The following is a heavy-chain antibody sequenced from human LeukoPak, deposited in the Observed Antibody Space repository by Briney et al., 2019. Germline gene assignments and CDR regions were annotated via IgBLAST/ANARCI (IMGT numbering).Heavy chain of an antibody. CDR2: IYYSGST. J-gene: IGHJ4*02. D-gene: IGHD3-22*01. CDR1: GGSISSYS. V-gene: IGHV4-59*01. CDR3: ASSSRHYYDSSGSFDY. Sequence: SETLCLTCTVSGGSISSYSWGWIRQPPGEGLEWIGYIYYSGSTNYNPSLNSRVTISVDTSKNQFSLKLSSVTAADRAVYYCASSSRHYYDSSGSFDYWGQGTLVTVSS.